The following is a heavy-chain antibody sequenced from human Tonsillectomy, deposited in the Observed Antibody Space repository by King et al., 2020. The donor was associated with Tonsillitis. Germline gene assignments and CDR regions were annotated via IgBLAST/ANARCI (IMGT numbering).Heavy chain of an antibody. D-gene: IGHD3-22*01. Sequence: QLQESGPGLVKPSETLSLTCTVSGGSISSSSYYWGWIRQPPGKGLEWIGSLYYSGSTYYNPSLKSRVTISVDTSKNQFSLKLSSVTAADTAVYYCARLSPYYYDSSGYGDFDYWGQGTLVTVSS. V-gene: IGHV4-39*07. J-gene: IGHJ4*02. CDR3: ARLSPYYYDSSGYGDFDY. CDR2: LYYSGST. CDR1: GGSISSSSYY.